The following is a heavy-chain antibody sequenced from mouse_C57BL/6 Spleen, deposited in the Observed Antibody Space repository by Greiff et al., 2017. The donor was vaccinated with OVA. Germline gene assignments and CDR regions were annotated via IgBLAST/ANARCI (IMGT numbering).Heavy chain of an antibody. CDR1: GYAFTNYL. V-gene: IGHV1-54*01. Sequence: QVQLQQSGAELVRPGTSVKVSCKASGYAFTNYLIEWVKQRPGQGLEWIGVINPGSGGTNYNEKFKGKATLTADKSSSTAYMQLSSLTSEDSAVYFCARGIYYGSSYDYYAMDYWGQGTSVTVSS. D-gene: IGHD1-1*01. CDR2: INPGSGGT. CDR3: ARGIYYGSSYDYYAMDY. J-gene: IGHJ4*01.